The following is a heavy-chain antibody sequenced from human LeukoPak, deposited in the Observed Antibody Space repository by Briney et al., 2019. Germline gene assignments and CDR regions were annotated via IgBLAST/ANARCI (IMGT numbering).Heavy chain of an antibody. CDR3: ARGGGTVTTYDY. J-gene: IGHJ4*02. V-gene: IGHV1-2*06. Sequence: ASVKVSCKTSGYTFTGYYMYWVRQAPGQGLEWMGRINPNSGDTNYAQKFQGRVTMTRDTSIGTAYMELSRLRSDDTAVYYCARGGGTVTTYDYWGQGTLVTVSS. CDR1: GYTFTGYY. CDR2: INPNSGDT. D-gene: IGHD4-17*01.